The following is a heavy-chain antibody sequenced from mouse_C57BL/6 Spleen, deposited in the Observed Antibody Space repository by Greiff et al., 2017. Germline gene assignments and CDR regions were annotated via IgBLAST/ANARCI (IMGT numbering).Heavy chain of an antibody. D-gene: IGHD2-3*01. Sequence: QVQLQQPGAELVKPGASVKLSCKASGYTFTSYWMHWVKQRPGQGLAWIGMIHPNSGSTNYNEKFTSKATLTVDKSSSTAYRHLRSLTSEDSAVYYGARSWDGRAMDYWGQGTAVTVSA. CDR2: IHPNSGST. V-gene: IGHV1-64*01. J-gene: IGHJ4*01. CDR1: GYTFTSYW. CDR3: ARSWDGRAMDY.